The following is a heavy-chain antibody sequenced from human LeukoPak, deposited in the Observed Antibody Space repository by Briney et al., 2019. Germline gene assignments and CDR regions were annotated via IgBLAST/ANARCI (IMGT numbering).Heavy chain of an antibody. CDR3: ATVSSGWYYWYFDL. CDR2: FDPEDGET. V-gene: IGHV1-24*01. Sequence: ASVKVSCKASGYTFTSYDINWVRQAPGKGLEWMGGFDPEDGETIYAQKFQGRVTMTEDTSTDTAYMELSSLRSEDTAVYYCATVSSGWYYWYFDLWGRGTLVTVSS. D-gene: IGHD6-19*01. CDR1: GYTFTSYD. J-gene: IGHJ2*01.